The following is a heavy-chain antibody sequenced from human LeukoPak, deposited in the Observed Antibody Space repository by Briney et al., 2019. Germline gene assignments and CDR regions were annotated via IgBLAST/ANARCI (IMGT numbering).Heavy chain of an antibody. CDR3: AKDTPGDIYY. CDR2: ISYDGSNK. Sequence: QAGGSLRLSCAASGFTFSSYGMHWVRQAPGKGLEWVAVISYDGSNKYYADSVKGRFTISRDNSKNTLYLQMNSLRAEDTAVYYCAKDTPGDIYYWGQGTLVTVSS. J-gene: IGHJ4*02. D-gene: IGHD2-15*01. CDR1: GFTFSSYG. V-gene: IGHV3-30*18.